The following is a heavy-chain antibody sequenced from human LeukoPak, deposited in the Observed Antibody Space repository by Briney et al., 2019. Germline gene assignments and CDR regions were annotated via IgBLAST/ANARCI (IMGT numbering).Heavy chain of an antibody. Sequence: SQTLSLTCTVSGGSISSYYWSWIRQPPGKGLEWIGYIYYSGSTNYNPSLKSRVTISVDTSKNQFSLKLSSVTAADTAVYYCARDPRYGMDVWGQGTTVTVSS. CDR1: GGSISSYY. J-gene: IGHJ6*02. CDR3: ARDPRYGMDV. CDR2: IYYSGST. V-gene: IGHV4-59*08.